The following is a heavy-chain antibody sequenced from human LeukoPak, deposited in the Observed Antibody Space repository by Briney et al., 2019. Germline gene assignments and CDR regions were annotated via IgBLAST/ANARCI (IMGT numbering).Heavy chain of an antibody. CDR2: IYYSGST. CDR1: GGSISSGGYY. CDR3: ARGQAVAGIFYY. D-gene: IGHD6-19*01. J-gene: IGHJ4*02. V-gene: IGHV4-31*03. Sequence: SETLSLTCTVSGGSISSGGYYWSWIRQHPGKGLEWIGYIYYSGSTNYNPSLKSRVTISVDTSKNQFSLKLSSVTAADTAVYYCARGQAVAGIFYYWGQGTLVTVSS.